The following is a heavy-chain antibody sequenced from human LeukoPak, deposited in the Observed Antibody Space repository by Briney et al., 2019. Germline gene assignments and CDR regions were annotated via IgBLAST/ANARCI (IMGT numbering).Heavy chain of an antibody. V-gene: IGHV6-1*01. CDR2: TYYRSKWYN. Sequence: SQTLSLTCAISGDSVSTNSAAWNWIRQSPSRGLEWLGRTYYRSKWYNDYAVSVKSRITINPDTSKNQFSLQLNSVTPEDTAVYYCARERYSSSTFYYYYYMDVWGKRTTVTVSS. CDR1: GDSVSTNSAA. J-gene: IGHJ6*03. D-gene: IGHD6-6*01. CDR3: ARERYSSSTFYYYYYMDV.